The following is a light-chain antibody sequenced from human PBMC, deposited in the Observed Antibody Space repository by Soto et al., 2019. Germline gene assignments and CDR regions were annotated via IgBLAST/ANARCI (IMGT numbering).Light chain of an antibody. V-gene: IGKV2-28*01. CDR1: QSLLKSNVYNY. Sequence: EIVMTQSPLSLPVTPGEPASISCRSSQSLLKSNVYNYLDWYLQKPGQSPQLLIYLGSNRASGVPDRFSGSGSGTDFTLKVSRVEAEDVGVYYCMQALQTPFTFGLGTRLEIK. J-gene: IGKJ5*01. CDR2: LGS. CDR3: MQALQTPFT.